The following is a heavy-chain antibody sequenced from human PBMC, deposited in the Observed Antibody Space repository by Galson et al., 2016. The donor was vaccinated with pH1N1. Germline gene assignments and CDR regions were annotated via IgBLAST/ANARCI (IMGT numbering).Heavy chain of an antibody. CDR2: IRFDGYDQ. D-gene: IGHD3-16*01. CDR3: AKDCGLGGDHDL. J-gene: IGHJ5*02. Sequence: SLRLSCAASGFTFSAFGMHWVRQAPGKGLELVAFIRFDGYDQNYGDSVKGRFTVSRDNSKNTVYLQMNSLGSEDTAVYYCAKDCGLGGDHDLWGQGTLVTVSS. CDR1: GFTFSAFG. V-gene: IGHV3-30*02.